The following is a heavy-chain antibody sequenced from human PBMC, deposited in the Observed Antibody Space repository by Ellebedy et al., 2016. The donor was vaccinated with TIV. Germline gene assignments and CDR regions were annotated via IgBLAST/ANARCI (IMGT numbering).Heavy chain of an antibody. V-gene: IGHV5-10-1*01. D-gene: IGHD3-10*01. J-gene: IGHJ4*02. CDR3: AMDHSGTFVL. CDR1: GYRFTRYW. Sequence: GESLKISCQGSGYRFTRYWINWVRQLPGKGLEWMGRNDPSDSYTNYSPSFRGHVTLAVDKSIRTAYLQWNSPKASDSGIYYCAMDHSGTFVLWGQGTLVTVSS. CDR2: NDPSDSYT.